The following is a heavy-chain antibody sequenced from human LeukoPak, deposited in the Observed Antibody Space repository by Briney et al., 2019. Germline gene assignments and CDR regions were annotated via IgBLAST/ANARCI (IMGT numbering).Heavy chain of an antibody. Sequence: GGSLRLSCAASRFTFSSYAMSWVRQAPGKGLEWVSAISGSGGSTYYADSVKGRFTISRDNSKNTLYLQMNSLRAEDTAVYYCAKLPTKLRYFDWLLRVANWFDPWGQGTLVTVSS. J-gene: IGHJ5*02. D-gene: IGHD3-9*01. CDR3: AKLPTKLRYFDWLLRVANWFDP. V-gene: IGHV3-23*01. CDR2: ISGSGGST. CDR1: RFTFSSYA.